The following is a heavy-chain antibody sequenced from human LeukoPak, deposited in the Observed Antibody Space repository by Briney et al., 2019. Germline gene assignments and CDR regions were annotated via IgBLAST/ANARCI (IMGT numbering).Heavy chain of an antibody. D-gene: IGHD5-18*01. CDR1: GYTFTSYD. V-gene: IGHV1-8*01. J-gene: IGHJ5*02. CDR2: MNPNSGNT. CDR3: AREVGEYSYGHDFNWFDP. Sequence: ASVKVSCKASGYTFTSYDINWVRQATGQGLEWMGWMNPNSGNTGYAQKFQGRVTITRNTSISTAYMELSSLRSEDTAVYYCAREVGEYSYGHDFNWFDPWGQGTLVTVSS.